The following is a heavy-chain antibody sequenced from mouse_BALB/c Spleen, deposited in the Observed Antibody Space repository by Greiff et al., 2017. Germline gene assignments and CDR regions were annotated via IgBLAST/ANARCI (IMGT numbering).Heavy chain of an antibody. CDR1: GFTFSSYA. V-gene: IGHV5-9-3*01. Sequence: DVQLVESGGGLVKPGGSLKLSCAASGFTFSSYAMSWVRQTPEKRLEWVATISSGGSYTYYPDSVKGRFTISRDNAKNTLYLQMSSLRSEDTAMYYCARHIYYGYDEAMDYWGQGTSVTVSS. J-gene: IGHJ4*01. CDR2: ISSGGSYT. CDR3: ARHIYYGYDEAMDY. D-gene: IGHD2-2*01.